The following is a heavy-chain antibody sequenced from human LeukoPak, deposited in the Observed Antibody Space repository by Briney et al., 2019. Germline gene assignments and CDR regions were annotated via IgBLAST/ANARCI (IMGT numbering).Heavy chain of an antibody. J-gene: IGHJ4*02. D-gene: IGHD6-13*01. V-gene: IGHV3-30*04. Sequence: GGSLRLSCAASGFTFSSYAMHWVRQAPGKGLEWVAVIPYDGSNKYYADSVKGRFTISRDNSKNTLHLQMNSLRAEDTAVYYCAKGPKQQLVGSRGHYFDSWGQGTLVTVSS. CDR2: IPYDGSNK. CDR1: GFTFSSYA. CDR3: AKGPKQQLVGSRGHYFDS.